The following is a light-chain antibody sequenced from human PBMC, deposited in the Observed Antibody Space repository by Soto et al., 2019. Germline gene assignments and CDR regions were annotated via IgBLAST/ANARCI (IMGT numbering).Light chain of an antibody. CDR3: QQYSRSPWT. Sequence: EIVLTQSPGTLSLSPGERATLSCRASQSVSSSFLAWYQQKPGQAPRLLIYDASSRATGIPDRFSGSGSGTDFTLTISRLEPEDFAVYSCQQYSRSPWTFGRGTKVEIK. V-gene: IGKV3-20*01. CDR2: DAS. J-gene: IGKJ1*01. CDR1: QSVSSSF.